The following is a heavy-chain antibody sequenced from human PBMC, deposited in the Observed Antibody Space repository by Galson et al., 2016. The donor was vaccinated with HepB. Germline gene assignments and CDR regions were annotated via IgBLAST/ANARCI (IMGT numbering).Heavy chain of an antibody. Sequence: SETLSLTCTVSGVSISSSRYYWGWIRQPPGEGLEWIGSIYYSGKTFYNPSLKSRVTISVDTSKNQFSLNLSSVTASDTAVDYCARHDYDVWNGDLDYWGRGTLVTVSS. D-gene: IGHD3-3*01. CDR3: ARHDYDVWNGDLDY. V-gene: IGHV4-39*01. CDR1: GVSISSSRYY. CDR2: IYYSGKT. J-gene: IGHJ4*02.